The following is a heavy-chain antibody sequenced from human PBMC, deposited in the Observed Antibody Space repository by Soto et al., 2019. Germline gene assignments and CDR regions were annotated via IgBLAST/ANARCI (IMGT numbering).Heavy chain of an antibody. CDR2: IYYSGST. CDR1: GGSLSSGDYY. J-gene: IGHJ4*02. CDR3: ARLSGSYFALESYYFDY. Sequence: SETLSLTCTVSGGSLSSGDYYWSWIRQHPGKGLEWIGYIYYSGSTYYNPSLKSRVTISVDTSKNQFSLKLSSVTAADTAVYYCARLSGSYFALESYYFDYWGQGALVTVSS. V-gene: IGHV4-31*03. D-gene: IGHD1-26*01.